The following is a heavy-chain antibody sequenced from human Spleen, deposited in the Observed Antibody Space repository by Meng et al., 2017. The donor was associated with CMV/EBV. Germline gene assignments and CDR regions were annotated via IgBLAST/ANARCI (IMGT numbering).Heavy chain of an antibody. CDR2: IMADGRGE. Sequence: GGSLRLSCAASGCTFSDYWMSWVRQAPGKGLEWEANIMADGRGEYYVDSVKGRFTITRDNAKNSLYLQMNSLRAEDTAVYYCARGGVPAALYDYYSYYGMDVWGQGTTVTVSS. V-gene: IGHV3-7*01. CDR1: GCTFSDYW. CDR3: ARGGVPAALYDYYSYYGMDV. J-gene: IGHJ6*02. D-gene: IGHD2-2*01.